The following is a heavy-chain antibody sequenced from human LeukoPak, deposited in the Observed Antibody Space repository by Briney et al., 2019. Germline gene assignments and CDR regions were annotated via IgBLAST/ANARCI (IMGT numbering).Heavy chain of an antibody. CDR3: ARSAQYSSGWYSFDY. V-gene: IGHV1-69*05. CDR2: IIPIFGTA. CDR1: GGTFSSYA. J-gene: IGHJ4*02. Sequence: ASVKVSCKASGGTFSSYAISWVRQAPGQGLEWMGRIIPIFGTANYAQKFQGRVTITTDESTSTAYMEQSSLRSEDTAVYYCARSAQYSSGWYSFDYWGQGTLVTVSS. D-gene: IGHD6-19*01.